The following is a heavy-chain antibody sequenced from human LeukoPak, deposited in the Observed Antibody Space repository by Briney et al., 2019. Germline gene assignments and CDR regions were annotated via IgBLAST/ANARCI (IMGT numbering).Heavy chain of an antibody. J-gene: IGHJ5*02. V-gene: IGHV1-18*01. Sequence: GASVKVSCKASGYTFTSYGISWVRQAPGQGLEWMGWISAYNGNTNYAQKLQGRVTMTTDTSTSTAYMELRSLRSDDTAVYYCARVRFLEWFLSVCWFDPWGQGTLVTVSS. CDR1: GYTFTSYG. CDR2: ISAYNGNT. CDR3: ARVRFLEWFLSVCWFDP. D-gene: IGHD3-3*01.